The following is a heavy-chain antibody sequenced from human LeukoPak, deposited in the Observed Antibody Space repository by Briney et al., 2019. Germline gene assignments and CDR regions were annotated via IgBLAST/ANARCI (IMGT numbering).Heavy chain of an antibody. CDR2: IRSTANGYAT. CDR1: GVTFSGSA. D-gene: IGHD3-10*01. CDR3: TGNYYGSGSYADFDY. V-gene: IGHV3-73*01. J-gene: IGHJ4*02. Sequence: PGGSLRLSCAASGVTFSGSAQHWVRQASGKGLEWVGRIRSTANGYATAYAASVKGRFTISRDDSKNTAYLQMDSLKTEDTAVYYCTGNYYGSGSYADFDYWGQGTLVTVSS.